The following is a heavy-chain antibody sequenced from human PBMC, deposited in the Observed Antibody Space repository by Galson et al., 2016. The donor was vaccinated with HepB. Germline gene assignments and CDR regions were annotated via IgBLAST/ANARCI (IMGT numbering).Heavy chain of an antibody. CDR3: ARDYFCVGASCRGERGRFDY. Sequence: SLRLSCAASGFTFSNYGMHWVRQAPGKGLEWVAVMSVDGSNKYYADSVKGRFSISRDNTKNSLFLQMSSLRAEDTAMYYCARDYFCVGASCRGERGRFDYWGQGALVTVSS. CDR1: GFTFSNYG. J-gene: IGHJ4*02. V-gene: IGHV3-30*03. D-gene: IGHD2-21*01. CDR2: MSVDGSNK.